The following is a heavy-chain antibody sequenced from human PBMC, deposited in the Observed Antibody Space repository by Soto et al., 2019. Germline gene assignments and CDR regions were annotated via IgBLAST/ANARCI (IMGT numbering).Heavy chain of an antibody. D-gene: IGHD5-18*01. J-gene: IGHJ4*02. CDR3: TRAYKYGFDY. CDR1: GDSVSSNSVG. CDR2: TFYRSKWYN. V-gene: IGHV6-1*01. Sequence: PSQTLSLTCAISGDSVSSNSVGWHWIRQSPSRGLEWLGRTFYRSKWYNDYALSVKSRVIINPDTSKNQFSLQLNSVTPEDTAVYYCTRAYKYGFDYWGQGSLVPVSS.